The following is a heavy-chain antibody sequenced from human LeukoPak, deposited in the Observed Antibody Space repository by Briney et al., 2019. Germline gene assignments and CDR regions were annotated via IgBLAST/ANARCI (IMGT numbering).Heavy chain of an antibody. CDR2: IYDGGTT. CDR1: GFTINSHY. CDR3: ATVAGGTYHFDL. J-gene: IGHJ4*02. V-gene: IGHV3-53*01. Sequence: GGSLRLSCAASGFTINSHYMSWVRQAPGKGLEWVSIIYDGGTTSYEDSVKGRFTISRDNSNNILYLQMSSLRAEDTAVYYCATVAGGTYHFDLWGQGALVTVSS. D-gene: IGHD1-26*01.